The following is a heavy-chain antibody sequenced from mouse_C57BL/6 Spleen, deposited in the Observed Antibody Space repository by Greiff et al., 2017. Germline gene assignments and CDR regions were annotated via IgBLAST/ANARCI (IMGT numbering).Heavy chain of an antibody. CDR2: ISSGGSYT. D-gene: IGHD2-3*01. J-gene: IGHJ1*03. Sequence: EVMLVESGGDLVKPGGSLKLSCAASGFTFSSYGMSWVRQTPDKRLEWVATISSGGSYTYYPDRVKGRFTISRDNAKNTLYLQMSSLKSEDTAMYYCARHEDGYWYFDVWGTGTTVTVSS. CDR3: ARHEDGYWYFDV. CDR1: GFTFSSYG. V-gene: IGHV5-6*01.